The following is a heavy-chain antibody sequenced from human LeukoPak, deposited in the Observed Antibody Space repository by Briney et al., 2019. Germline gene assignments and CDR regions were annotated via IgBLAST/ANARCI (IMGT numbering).Heavy chain of an antibody. CDR3: ARDWIAAAGIGSFDP. D-gene: IGHD6-13*01. CDR2: IYHSGST. J-gene: IGHJ5*02. V-gene: IGHV4-38-2*02. CDR1: GYSISSGYY. Sequence: SETLSLTCTVSGYSISSGYYWGWIRQPPGKGLEWIGSIYHSGSTYYNPSLKSRVTISVDTSKNQFSLKLSSVTAADTAVYYCARDWIAAAGIGSFDPWGQGTLVTVSS.